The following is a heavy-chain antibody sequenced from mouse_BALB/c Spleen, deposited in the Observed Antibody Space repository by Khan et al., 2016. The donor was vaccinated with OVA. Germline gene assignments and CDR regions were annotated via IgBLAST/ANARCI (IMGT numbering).Heavy chain of an antibody. CDR2: IWGDGGT. J-gene: IGHJ4*01. D-gene: IGHD1-1*01. V-gene: IGHV2-3*01. CDR1: GFSLTSYG. CDR3: AKFTPDYYSMDY. Sequence: QVQLKESGPGLVAPSQSLSITCSVSGFSLTSYGVNWVRQPPGKSLEWLGVIWGDGGTNYHSTLRSRLIISKDNSKRQVFLTLNSLQTDDTATYYCAKFTPDYYSMDYWGQGTSVTVSS.